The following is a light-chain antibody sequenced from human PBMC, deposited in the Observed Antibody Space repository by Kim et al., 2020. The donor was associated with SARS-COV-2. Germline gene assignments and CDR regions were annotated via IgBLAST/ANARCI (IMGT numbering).Light chain of an antibody. Sequence: ALGQTVRITCQGDSLRSYYASWYQQKPGQAPVLVIYGKNNRLSGIPERFSGSSSGNTASLTITGAQAEEEADYYCNSRDSSGNHLVFGGGTQLTVL. J-gene: IGLJ3*02. CDR3: NSRDSSGNHLV. V-gene: IGLV3-19*01. CDR2: GKN. CDR1: SLRSYY.